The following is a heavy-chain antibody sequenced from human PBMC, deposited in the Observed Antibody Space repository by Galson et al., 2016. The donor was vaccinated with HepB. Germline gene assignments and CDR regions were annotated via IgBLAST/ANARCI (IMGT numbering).Heavy chain of an antibody. Sequence: SLRLSCAASQFSFSTYGMHWVRQAPGKGLEWVALIWSDGGNKYYADSVKGRFTISRDNSKNTLYLQMNSLRADDTAVYYCAKKSLVAGTATYVFDNWGQGTLVTVSS. V-gene: IGHV3-33*06. J-gene: IGHJ4*02. CDR3: AKKSLVAGTATYVFDN. CDR1: QFSFSTYG. D-gene: IGHD6-19*01. CDR2: IWSDGGNK.